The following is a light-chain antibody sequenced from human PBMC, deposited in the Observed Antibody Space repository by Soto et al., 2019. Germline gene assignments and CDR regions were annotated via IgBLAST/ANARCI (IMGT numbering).Light chain of an antibody. CDR1: QGISSY. J-gene: IGKJ4*01. Sequence: AIRMTQSPSSFSASTGDRVTITCRASQGISSYLAWYQQKPEKAPKLLIYAASTLQSGVPSRFSGSGSGTDFTLTISCLQSEDFATYYCQQYYSYPRLTFGGGTKVEIK. V-gene: IGKV1-8*01. CDR3: QQYYSYPRLT. CDR2: AAS.